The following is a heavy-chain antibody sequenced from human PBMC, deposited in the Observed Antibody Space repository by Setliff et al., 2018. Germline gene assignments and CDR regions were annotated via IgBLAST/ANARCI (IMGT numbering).Heavy chain of an antibody. CDR3: ARHVLNRGTYPRPCDS. J-gene: IGHJ4*02. V-gene: IGHV1-8*02. CDR1: GYTFTSYD. CDR2: VNPNSGNT. Sequence: EASVKVSCKASGYTFTSYDINWVRQATGQGLEWMGWVNPNSGNTGYAQKFQGRVTMTRNTSISTAYMELSSLRSEDTAMYYCARHVLNRGTYPRPCDSWGQGTLVTVSS. D-gene: IGHD1-26*01.